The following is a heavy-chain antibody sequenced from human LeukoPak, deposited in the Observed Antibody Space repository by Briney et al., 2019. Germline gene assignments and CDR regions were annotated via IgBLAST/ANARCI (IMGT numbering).Heavy chain of an antibody. CDR1: GGSISSSSYY. J-gene: IGHJ5*02. D-gene: IGHD3-3*01. Sequence: KASETLSLTCTVSGGSISSSSYYWGWIRQPPGKGLEWIGSIYYSGSTYYNPSLKSRVTISVDTSKNQFSLKLSSVTAADTAVYYCARDRGESRMLYYDFWSGYSQTNWFDPWGQGTLVTVSS. CDR2: IYYSGST. CDR3: ARDRGESRMLYYDFWSGYSQTNWFDP. V-gene: IGHV4-39*02.